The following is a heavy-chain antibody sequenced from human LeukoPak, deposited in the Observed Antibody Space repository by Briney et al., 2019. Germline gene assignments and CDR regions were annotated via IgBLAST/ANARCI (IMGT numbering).Heavy chain of an antibody. D-gene: IGHD7-27*01. CDR3: AREEMGTTDY. J-gene: IGHJ4*02. V-gene: IGHV1-18*01. Sequence: ASVKVSCKASGYTFTSYGINWLRQAPGQGLEWMGWISPYNGNTNNAQKVLGRVTMTTDTSTSTAYMELRSLTSDDTAVYYCAREEMGTTDYWGQGTLVTVSS. CDR2: ISPYNGNT. CDR1: GYTFTSYG.